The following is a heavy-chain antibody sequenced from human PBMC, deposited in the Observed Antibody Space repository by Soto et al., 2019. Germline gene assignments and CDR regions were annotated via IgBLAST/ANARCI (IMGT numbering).Heavy chain of an antibody. CDR2: IIPIFGTA. D-gene: IGHD3-22*01. V-gene: IGHV1-69*13. J-gene: IGHJ3*02. CDR1: GGTFSSYP. Sequence: ASVKVSCKASGGTFSSYPISWVRQAPGQGLEWMGGIIPIFGTANYAQKFQGRVTITADESTSTAYMELSSLRSEDTAVYYCAGLDYYDSSGYWSHAFDIWGQGTMVTVSS. CDR3: AGLDYYDSSGYWSHAFDI.